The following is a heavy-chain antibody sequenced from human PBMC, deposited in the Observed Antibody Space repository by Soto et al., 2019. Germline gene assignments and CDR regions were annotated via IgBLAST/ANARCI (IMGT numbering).Heavy chain of an antibody. D-gene: IGHD1-1*01. V-gene: IGHV1-69*13. J-gene: IGHJ6*02. CDR3: ARGPNRNARYYYYGMDV. Sequence: ASVKVSCKTSGGTFNTHAISWVRQAPGHGFEWMGGIVPIYGIPSHAQKFQGRVTITADEPTTTVYMELSSLRSDDTAVYYCARGPNRNARYYYYGMDVWGQGTTVTVS. CDR1: GGTFNTHA. CDR2: IVPIYGIP.